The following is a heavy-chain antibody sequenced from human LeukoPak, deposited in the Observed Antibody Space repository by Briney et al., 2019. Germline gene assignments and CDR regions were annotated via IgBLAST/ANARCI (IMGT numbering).Heavy chain of an antibody. V-gene: IGHV3-23*01. CDR1: GFTFNSYA. CDR2: ISGRRGST. CDR3: AKEQPDTTAFDY. D-gene: IGHD1-1*01. J-gene: IGHJ4*02. Sequence: GGSLRLSCAASGFTFNSYAMSWVRKAPGKGLEWVSAISGRRGSTYYADSVKGRFTISRDSSKNTLFLQMNSLRAEDTAVYYCAKEQPDTTAFDYWGQGTLVTVSS.